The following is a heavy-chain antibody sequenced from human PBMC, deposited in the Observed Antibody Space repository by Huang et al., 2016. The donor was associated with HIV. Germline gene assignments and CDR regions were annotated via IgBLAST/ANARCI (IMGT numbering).Heavy chain of an antibody. Sequence: QVQLVQSGAEVKKHGASVKVSCKASGYTFSNYDINWVRQAPGQGLEGMGWMNPNSGNTGYARNFQGRVTMTRSTSISTAYLELSRLRFEDTAVYYCATLPPVNYGRSGGRVRDYWGQGSLVTVSS. V-gene: IGHV1-8*01. CDR1: GYTFSNYD. CDR2: MNPNSGNT. CDR3: ATLPPVNYGRSGGRVRDY. J-gene: IGHJ4*02. D-gene: IGHD2-15*01.